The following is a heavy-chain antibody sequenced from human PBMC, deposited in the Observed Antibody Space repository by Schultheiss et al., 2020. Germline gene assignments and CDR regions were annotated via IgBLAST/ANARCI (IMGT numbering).Heavy chain of an antibody. CDR1: GYTFTGYY. Sequence: ASVKVSCKASGYTFTGYYMHWVRQAPGQGLEWMGWINPNSGGTNYAQKFQGRVTITADESTSTAYMELSSLRSEDTAVYYCALTTVTTGWFDPWGQGTLVTVSS. J-gene: IGHJ5*02. V-gene: IGHV1-2*02. CDR2: INPNSGGT. D-gene: IGHD4-17*01. CDR3: ALTTVTTGWFDP.